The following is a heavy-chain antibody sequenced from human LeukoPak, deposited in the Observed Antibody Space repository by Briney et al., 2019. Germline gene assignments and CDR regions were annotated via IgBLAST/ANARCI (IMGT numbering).Heavy chain of an antibody. Sequence: SETLSLTCAVYGGSFSGYYWSWIRQPPGKGLEWIGEINHSGSTNYNPSLKSRVTISVDTSKNQFSLKLSSVTAADTAVYYCARRRAPRGYYGSGSYYSSFDYWGQGTLVTVSS. J-gene: IGHJ4*02. CDR2: INHSGST. D-gene: IGHD3-10*01. CDR3: ARRRAPRGYYGSGSYYSSFDY. V-gene: IGHV4-34*01. CDR1: GGSFSGYY.